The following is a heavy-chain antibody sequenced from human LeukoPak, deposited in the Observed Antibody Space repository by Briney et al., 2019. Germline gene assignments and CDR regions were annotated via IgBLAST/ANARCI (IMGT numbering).Heavy chain of an antibody. CDR1: GFTLSSYG. CDR3: ARDRLSWELHFDY. V-gene: IGHV3-30*03. D-gene: IGHD3-10*01. Sequence: GGSLRLSCAASGFTLSSYGMHWVRQAPGKGLEWVAVISYDGSNKYSADSVKGRFTIPRDNSKNTLYLQMNSLRAEDTAVYYCARDRLSWELHFDYWGQGTLVTVSS. CDR2: ISYDGSNK. J-gene: IGHJ4*02.